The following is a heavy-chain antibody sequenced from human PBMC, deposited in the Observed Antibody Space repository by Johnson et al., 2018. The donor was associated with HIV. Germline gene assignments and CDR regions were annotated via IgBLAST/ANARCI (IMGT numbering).Heavy chain of an antibody. CDR2: IRYDGRNQ. Sequence: QVQLLESGGGVVQPGPSLRLSCAPSGFPFSSSGMHSVRQAPGTGLAWVAFIRYDGRNQYYAASVKGRFTISRDNSKNTLYLQMNSLRAEDTAVYYCARDRGAGSSGAFDIWGQGTMVTVSS. V-gene: IGHV3-30*02. D-gene: IGHD6-6*01. CDR3: ARDRGAGSSGAFDI. CDR1: GFPFSSSG. J-gene: IGHJ3*02.